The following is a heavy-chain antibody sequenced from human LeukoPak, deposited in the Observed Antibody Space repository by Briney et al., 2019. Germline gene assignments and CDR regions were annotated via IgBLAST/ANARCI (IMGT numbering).Heavy chain of an antibody. CDR3: AREQRLYSSSFGFDY. D-gene: IGHD6-13*01. Sequence: GRSLRLSCAASGFTFSSYAMHWVRQAPGKGLEWVAVISYDGSNKYYADSVKGRFTISRDNSKNTLYLQMNSLRAEDTAVYYCAREQRLYSSSFGFDYWGQGTLVTVSS. CDR2: ISYDGSNK. CDR1: GFTFSSYA. V-gene: IGHV3-30-3*01. J-gene: IGHJ4*02.